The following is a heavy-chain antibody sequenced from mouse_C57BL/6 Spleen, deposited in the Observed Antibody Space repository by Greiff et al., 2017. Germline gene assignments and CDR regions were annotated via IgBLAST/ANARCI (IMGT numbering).Heavy chain of an antibody. CDR1: GYAFRSSW. V-gene: IGHV1-80*01. CDR3: ARFEDSAWFAY. Sequence: QVHVKQSGAELVKPGASVKISCKASGYAFRSSWMNWVKQRPGKGLEWIGQIYPGDGDTNYNGKFKGKATLTADKSSRTAYMQLSSLTSEDSAVYFCARFEDSAWFAYWRQGTLVTVSA. CDR2: IYPGDGDT. J-gene: IGHJ3*01.